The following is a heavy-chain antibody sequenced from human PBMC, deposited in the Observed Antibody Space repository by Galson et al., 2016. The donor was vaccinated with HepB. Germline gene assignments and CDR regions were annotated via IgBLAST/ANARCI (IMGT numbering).Heavy chain of an antibody. J-gene: IGHJ3*02. CDR1: GFTFSDSA. D-gene: IGHD3-16*01. V-gene: IGHV3-73*01. CDR3: TTGEAIAGAAYMRDAFDI. CDR2: IRSKANSYAT. Sequence: SLRLSCAASGFTFSDSAMHWVRQASGKGLEWVGRIRSKANSYATAYGASVKGRFTISRDDSENTAYLQMNSLKAEDTAVYYCTTGEAIAGAAYMRDAFDIWGPGTMVTVSS.